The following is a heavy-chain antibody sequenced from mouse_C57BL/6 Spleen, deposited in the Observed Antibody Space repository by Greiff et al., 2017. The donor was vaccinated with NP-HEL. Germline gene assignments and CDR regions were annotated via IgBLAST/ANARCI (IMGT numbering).Heavy chain of an antibody. V-gene: IGHV1-82*01. J-gene: IGHJ4*01. D-gene: IGHD2-2*01. CDR1: GYAFSSSW. CDR3: AKVDYGNDGGALEY. Sequence: QVQLQQSGPELVKPGASVKISCKASGYAFSSSWMNWVKQRPGKGLEWIGRIYPGDGDTNYNGKFKGKATLTADKSSSTAYMQLSSLTSEDSAVYFCAKVDYGNDGGALEYWGQGTSVTVAS. CDR2: IYPGDGDT.